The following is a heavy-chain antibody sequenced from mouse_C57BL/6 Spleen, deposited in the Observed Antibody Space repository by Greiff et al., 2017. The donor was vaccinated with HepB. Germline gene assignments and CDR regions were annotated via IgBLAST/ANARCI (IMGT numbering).Heavy chain of an antibody. D-gene: IGHD1-1*01. J-gene: IGHJ1*03. CDR3: ARTNYYGSSYRYFDV. CDR1: GFTFSDYG. V-gene: IGHV5-17*01. CDR2: ISSGSSTI. Sequence: EVKVEESGGGLVKPGGSLKLSCAASGFTFSDYGMHWVRQAPEKGLEWVAYISSGSSTIYYADTVKGRFTISRDNAKNTLFLQMTSLRSEDTAMYYCARTNYYGSSYRYFDVWGTGTTVTVSS.